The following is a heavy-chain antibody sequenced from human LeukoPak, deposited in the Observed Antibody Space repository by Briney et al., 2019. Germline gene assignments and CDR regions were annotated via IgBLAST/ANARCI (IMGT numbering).Heavy chain of an antibody. CDR3: ARASFHDAFDI. Sequence: GGSLRLSCAASGFTFSDYYMSWIRQAPGKGLEWVSYISSSGSTIYYADSVKGRFTISRDNAKNTLYLQMNSLRAEDTAVYYCARASFHDAFDIWGQGTMVTVSS. CDR2: ISSSGSTI. CDR1: GFTFSDYY. V-gene: IGHV3-11*01. J-gene: IGHJ3*02.